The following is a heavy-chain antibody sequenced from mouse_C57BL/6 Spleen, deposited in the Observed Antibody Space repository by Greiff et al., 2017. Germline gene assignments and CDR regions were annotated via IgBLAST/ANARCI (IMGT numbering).Heavy chain of an antibody. CDR1: GYTFTSYW. J-gene: IGHJ1*03. CDR2: INPSNGGT. Sequence: QVQLQQPGTELVKPGASVKLSCKASGYTFTSYWMHWVKQRPGQGLEWIGNINPSNGGTNYNEKFKSKATLTVDKSSSTAYLQLSSRTSEDSAVYYCARSGYGSSYRYCDGWGTGTTVTVSS. V-gene: IGHV1-53*01. D-gene: IGHD1-1*01. CDR3: ARSGYGSSYRYCDG.